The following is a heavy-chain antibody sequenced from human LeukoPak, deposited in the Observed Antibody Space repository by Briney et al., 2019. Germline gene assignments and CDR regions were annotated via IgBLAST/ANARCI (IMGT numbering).Heavy chain of an antibody. CDR3: ARIRGDYYFDY. CDR1: GFTVSSNY. Sequence: GGSLRLSCAASGFTVSSNYMSWVRQAPGKGLEWVSIIYSGGATFYAESVKDRFTISRDNSKNTLYLQMNSLRAEDTAVYYCARIRGDYYFDYWGQGTLVTVSS. V-gene: IGHV3-66*01. D-gene: IGHD3-16*01. J-gene: IGHJ4*02. CDR2: IYSGGAT.